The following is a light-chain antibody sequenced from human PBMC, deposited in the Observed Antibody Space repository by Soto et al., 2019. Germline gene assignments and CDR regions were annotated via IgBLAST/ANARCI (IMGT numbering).Light chain of an antibody. J-gene: IGLJ2*01. CDR2: EVS. V-gene: IGLV2-8*01. Sequence: QPVLTQPPSASRSPGQSVTITCSGTSSDVGEENYVSWYQQHPGKVPKLILYEVSKRPSGVPDRFSGSRSGNTASLTVSGLQAEDEADYYCSSFAGSPVVFGGGTKLTVL. CDR1: SSDVGEENY. CDR3: SSFAGSPVV.